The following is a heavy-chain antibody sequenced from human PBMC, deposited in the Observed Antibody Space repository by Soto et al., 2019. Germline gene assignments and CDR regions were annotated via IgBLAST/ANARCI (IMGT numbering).Heavy chain of an antibody. J-gene: IGHJ3*01. CDR2: IYPGASEN. D-gene: IGHD5-12*01. CDR3: VARGYKSTNAFDV. V-gene: IGHV5-51*01. CDR1: GYSFTNYW. Sequence: PGESLKISCKTSGYSFTNYWIGLVRQLPGKGQEWMAIIYPGASENIYDPSLQGQVTISADKSTRTAYLQWGNLKASDTAIYYGVARGYKSTNAFDVWGQGTLVTVSS.